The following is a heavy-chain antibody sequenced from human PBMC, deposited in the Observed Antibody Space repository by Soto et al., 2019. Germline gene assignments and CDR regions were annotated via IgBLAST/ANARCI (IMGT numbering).Heavy chain of an antibody. CDR1: GFTFSSYW. J-gene: IGHJ6*02. Sequence: GGSLRLSCAASGFTFSSYWMHWVRQAPGKGLVWVSRINSDGSSTSYADSVKGRFTISRDNSKNTLYLQMNSLRAEDTAVYYCASASSGYNYYYYGMDVWGQGTTVTVSS. CDR2: INSDGSST. V-gene: IGHV3-74*01. D-gene: IGHD3-22*01. CDR3: ASASSGYNYYYYGMDV.